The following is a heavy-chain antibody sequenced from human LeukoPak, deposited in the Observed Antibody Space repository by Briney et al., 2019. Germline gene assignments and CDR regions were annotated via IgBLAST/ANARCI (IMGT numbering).Heavy chain of an antibody. D-gene: IGHD3-9*01. Sequence: ASVKVSCKASGYTFTSYGISWVRQAPGQGLEWMGWISAYNGNTNYAQKLQGRVTMTTDTSTSTAYMELRSLRSDDTAVYYCARARHYDILTGYYYFDHWGQGTLVTVSS. CDR1: GYTFTSYG. CDR3: ARARHYDILTGYYYFDH. J-gene: IGHJ4*02. CDR2: ISAYNGNT. V-gene: IGHV1-18*01.